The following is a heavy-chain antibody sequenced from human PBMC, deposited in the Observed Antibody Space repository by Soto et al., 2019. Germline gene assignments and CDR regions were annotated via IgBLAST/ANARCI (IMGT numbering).Heavy chain of an antibody. V-gene: IGHV3-7*01. CDR3: ARDILSSAWYATPGQ. CDR2: IKEDGSEK. CDR1: GFTFSNYW. D-gene: IGHD6-19*01. J-gene: IGHJ4*02. Sequence: HPGGSLRLSCAASGFTFSNYWMTWVRQAPGKGLEWVANIKEDGSEKYYVDSVRGRFTISRDNAKNSLYLQMNSLRAEDTAVYYCARDILSSAWYATPGQWGQGSLVTVSS.